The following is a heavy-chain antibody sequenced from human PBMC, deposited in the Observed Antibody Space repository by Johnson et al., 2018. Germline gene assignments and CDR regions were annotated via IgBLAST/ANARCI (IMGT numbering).Heavy chain of an antibody. Sequence: VQLVESGGLLKQPGRSLRLSCAVSGFQYDDYAMHWVRQVPGKGLEWVSGISWNSDTIAYADSVKGRFTISRDNAKSSLYLQMNSLRVEDTALYYWVGASGITYPYFQHWGQGTLVTVSS. CDR2: ISWNSDTI. J-gene: IGHJ1*01. V-gene: IGHV3-9*01. D-gene: IGHD4/OR15-4a*01. CDR3: VGASGITYPYFQH. CDR1: GFQYDDYA.